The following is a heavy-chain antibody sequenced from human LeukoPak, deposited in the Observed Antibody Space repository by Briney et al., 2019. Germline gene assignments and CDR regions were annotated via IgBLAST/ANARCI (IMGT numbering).Heavy chain of an antibody. J-gene: IGHJ3*02. D-gene: IGHD3-9*01. CDR3: ARDRIRYFDWLPGDDAFDI. CDR1: GYTFTGYY. Sequence: ASVKVSCKASGYTFTGYYMHWVRQAPGQGLERMGWINPNSGGTNYAQKFQGRVTMTRDTSISTAYMELSRLRSGDTAVYYCARDRIRYFDWLPGDDAFDIWGQGTMVTVSS. V-gene: IGHV1-2*02. CDR2: INPNSGGT.